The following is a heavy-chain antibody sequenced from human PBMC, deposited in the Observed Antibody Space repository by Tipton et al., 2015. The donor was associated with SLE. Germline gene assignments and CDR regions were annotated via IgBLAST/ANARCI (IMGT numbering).Heavy chain of an antibody. CDR3: ARDSGRHALYCYYGMDV. Sequence: QSGAEVKKPGASVKVSCKASGYTFTSYGISWVRQAPGQGLEWMGWISAYNGNTNYAQKLQGRVTMTTDTSTSTAYMELRSLRSGDPAVYYCARDSGRHALYCYYGMDVWGQRATVTVSS. D-gene: IGHD1-26*01. J-gene: IGHJ6*02. CDR1: GYTFTSYG. CDR2: ISAYNGNT. V-gene: IGHV1-18*01.